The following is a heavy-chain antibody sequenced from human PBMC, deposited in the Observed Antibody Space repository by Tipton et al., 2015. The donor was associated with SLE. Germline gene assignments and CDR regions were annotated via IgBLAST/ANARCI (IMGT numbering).Heavy chain of an antibody. CDR3: ARGQHQFGRFDY. CDR2: MYNSGST. CDR1: GGSITTNY. J-gene: IGHJ4*02. Sequence: TLSLTCTVSGGSITTNYWSWIRQPAGKGLEWIGRMYNSGSTDYNPSLKSRVTMSVDTSKNQFSLKLASVTAADTAMYYCARGQHQFGRFDYWGQGTLVTVSS. V-gene: IGHV4-4*07. D-gene: IGHD3/OR15-3a*01.